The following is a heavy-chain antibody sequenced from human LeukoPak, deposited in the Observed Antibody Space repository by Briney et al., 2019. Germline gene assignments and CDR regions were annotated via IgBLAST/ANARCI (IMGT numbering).Heavy chain of an antibody. CDR2: FDPEDGET. Sequence: ASVKVSCKVSGYTLTELSMHWVRQAPGKGLEWMGGFDPEDGETIYAQKFQGRVTMTEDTSTDTAYMELSSLRSEDTAVYYCARQLGVDSGSYWGLGYWGQGTLVTVSS. CDR3: ARQLGVDSGSYWGLGY. CDR1: GYTLTELS. V-gene: IGHV1-24*01. J-gene: IGHJ4*02. D-gene: IGHD1-26*01.